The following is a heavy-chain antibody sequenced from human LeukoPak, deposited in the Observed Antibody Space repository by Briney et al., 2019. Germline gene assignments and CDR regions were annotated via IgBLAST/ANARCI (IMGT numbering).Heavy chain of an antibody. J-gene: IGHJ3*02. CDR3: ARDGDYYDSSGNAFDI. CDR1: GFTFSSYS. D-gene: IGHD3-22*01. CDR2: ISSSSSYI. Sequence: GGSLRLSCAASGFTFSSYSMNWVRQAPGKALEWVSSISSSSSYIYYADSVKGRFTISRDNAKNSLYLQMNSLRAEDTAVYYCARDGDYYDSSGNAFDIWGQGTMVTVSS. V-gene: IGHV3-21*01.